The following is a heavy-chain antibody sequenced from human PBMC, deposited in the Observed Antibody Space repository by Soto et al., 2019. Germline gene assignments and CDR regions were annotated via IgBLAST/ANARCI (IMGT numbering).Heavy chain of an antibody. CDR3: APKMVYDKWSSAFDI. CDR1: GFTFSSFA. CDR2: ISLSGGST. Sequence: VQLLESGGDLVQPGGSLRLSCAASGFTFSSFARSWVRQAPGKGLEWVSAISLSGGSTYYADSVKGRFTISRDNSKNTLFLQMSSLRAEDTAVYYCAPKMVYDKWSSAFDIWGQGTMVTVSS. J-gene: IGHJ3*02. D-gene: IGHD3-22*01. V-gene: IGHV3-23*01.